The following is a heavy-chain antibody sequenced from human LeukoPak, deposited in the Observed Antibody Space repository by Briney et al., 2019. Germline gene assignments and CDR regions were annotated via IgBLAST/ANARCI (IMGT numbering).Heavy chain of an antibody. J-gene: IGHJ6*02. CDR2: ISSSSTI. CDR3: ARGMEGYYDFWSGYYGYGMDV. V-gene: IGHV3-48*01. CDR1: GFTFSTSA. Sequence: GGSLRLSCVVSGFTFSTSAMNWVRQAPGKGLEWVSYISSSSTIYYADSVKGRFTISRDNAKNSLYLQMNSLRAEDTAVYYCARGMEGYYDFWSGYYGYGMDVWGQGTTVTVSS. D-gene: IGHD3-3*01.